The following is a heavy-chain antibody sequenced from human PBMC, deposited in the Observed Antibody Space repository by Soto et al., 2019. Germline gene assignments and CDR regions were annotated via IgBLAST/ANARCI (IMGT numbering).Heavy chain of an antibody. D-gene: IGHD3-22*01. V-gene: IGHV1-3*01. Sequence: ASVKVSCKASGYTFTSYAMHWVRQAPGQRLEWMGWINAGNGNTKYSQKFQGRVTITRDTSASTAYMELSSLRSEDTAVYYCARGELLGSSGYSLLFSYWGQGTLVTVSS. CDR3: ARGELLGSSGYSLLFSY. J-gene: IGHJ4*02. CDR2: INAGNGNT. CDR1: GYTFTSYA.